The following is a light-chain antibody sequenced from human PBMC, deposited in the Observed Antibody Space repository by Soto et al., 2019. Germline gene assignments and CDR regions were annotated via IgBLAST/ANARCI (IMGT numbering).Light chain of an antibody. CDR3: QQYGSPPLT. CDR1: QSVSSSY. Sequence: EIVLTQSPGTLSLSPGERATLSCRASQSVSSSYLAWYQQKPGQAPRLLIYGASSRATGIPDRFSGSGSGTDFTLTISRLEPEDFAVYYCQQYGSPPLTFAGGTTV. J-gene: IGKJ4*01. V-gene: IGKV3-20*01. CDR2: GAS.